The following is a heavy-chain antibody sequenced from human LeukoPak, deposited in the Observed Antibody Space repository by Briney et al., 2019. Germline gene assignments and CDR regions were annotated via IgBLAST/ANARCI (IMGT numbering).Heavy chain of an antibody. CDR3: ATTNDGGGYQWGDFFDF. J-gene: IGHJ4*02. Sequence: GSSVNVSCKACGGTSNSHAISWVRQAPGQGLEWMGRVIPNLGTTNRAQNFQDRVTLTADKSTNTAYMELTSLTSDDTAVYYCATTNDGGGYQWGDFFDFWGQGTLVTVSS. V-gene: IGHV1-69*04. CDR1: GGTSNSHA. CDR2: VIPNLGTT. D-gene: IGHD3-22*01.